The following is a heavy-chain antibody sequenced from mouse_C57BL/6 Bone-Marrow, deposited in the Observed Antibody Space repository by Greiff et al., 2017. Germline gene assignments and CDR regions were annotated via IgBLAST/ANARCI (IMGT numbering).Heavy chain of an antibody. CDR2: IDPETGGT. J-gene: IGHJ4*01. CDR1: GYTFTDYE. V-gene: IGHV1-15*01. D-gene: IGHD2-10*02. CDR3: TVWYAMDY. Sequence: VKLQESGAELVRPGASVTLSCKASGYTFTDYEMHWVKQTPVHGLEWIGAIDPETGGTAYNQKFKGKAILTADKSSSTAYMELRSLTSEDSAVYYCTVWYAMDYWGQGTSVTVSS.